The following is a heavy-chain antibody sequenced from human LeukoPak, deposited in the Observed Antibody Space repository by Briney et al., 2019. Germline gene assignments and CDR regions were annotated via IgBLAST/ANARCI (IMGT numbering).Heavy chain of an antibody. D-gene: IGHD5-18*01. J-gene: IGHJ4*02. CDR1: GGTFSSYA. CDR3: ATHTAYGTWFDY. V-gene: IGHV1-69*04. CDR2: IIPILGIA. Sequence: SVKVSCKASGGTFSSYAISWVRQAPGQGLEWMGKIIPILGIANYAQKFQGGVTITADKSTSTAYMELSSLRSEDTAVYYCATHTAYGTWFDYWGQGTLVTVSS.